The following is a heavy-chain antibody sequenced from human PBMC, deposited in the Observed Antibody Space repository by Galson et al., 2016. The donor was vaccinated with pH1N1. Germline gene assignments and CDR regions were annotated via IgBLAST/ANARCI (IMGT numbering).Heavy chain of an antibody. CDR1: GYKFVSSW. Sequence: QSGAEVKKPGESLKISCKASGYKFVSSWIGWVRQMPGKGLEWMGIIHPDDSNVIYSPSFQGLVTMSADKSTRTAFLHWTTLKASDSAVYYCARLRAISPYYFDVTGYSLDFWGQGTLVTVSS. V-gene: IGHV5-51*03. CDR2: IHPDDSNV. D-gene: IGHD3-22*01. CDR3: ARLRAISPYYFDVTGYSLDF. J-gene: IGHJ4*02.